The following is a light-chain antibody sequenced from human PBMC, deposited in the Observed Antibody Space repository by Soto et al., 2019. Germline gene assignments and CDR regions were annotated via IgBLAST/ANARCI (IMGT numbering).Light chain of an antibody. J-gene: IGKJ5*01. V-gene: IGKV3-15*01. Sequence: IVMTQSPATLSVSPGEGVTLSCRASQSVRSHLAWYQQKPGQPPRLLIYGASTRATGIPARFSGSGSGTDFTLTISGLEPADLGVYYCQQRHNWPITFGQGTRLEI. CDR2: GAS. CDR3: QQRHNWPIT. CDR1: QSVRSH.